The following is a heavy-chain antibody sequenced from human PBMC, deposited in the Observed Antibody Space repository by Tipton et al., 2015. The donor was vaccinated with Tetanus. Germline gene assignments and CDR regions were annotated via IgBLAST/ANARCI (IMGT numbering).Heavy chain of an antibody. J-gene: IGHJ3*01. D-gene: IGHD4-11*01. V-gene: IGHV4-39*01. CDR2: VFYSGSS. CDR1: GGSINNGSFY. Sequence: LRLSCTVSGGSINNGSFYWGWIRQPPGKGLEWIGSVFYSGSSFYNPSLKSRVTMSADTSKNRFSLKVGSVTAADTALYYCARRNTHADAFDLWGQGTMVTVSS. CDR3: ARRNTHADAFDL.